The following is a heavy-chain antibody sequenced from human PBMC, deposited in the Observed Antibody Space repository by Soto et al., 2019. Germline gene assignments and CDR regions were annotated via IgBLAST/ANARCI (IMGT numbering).Heavy chain of an antibody. V-gene: IGHV4-39*01. CDR1: GGSISSSSYY. CDR2: IYYSGST. CDR3: AGQRWGYCSGGSCSSYYYYYMDV. D-gene: IGHD2-15*01. J-gene: IGHJ6*03. Sequence: PSETLSLTCTVSGGSISSSSYYWGWIRQPPGKGLEWIGSIYYSGSTYYNPSLKSRATISVDTSKNQFSLKLSSVTAADTAVYYCAGQRWGYCSGGSCSSYYYYYMDVWGKGTTVTVSS.